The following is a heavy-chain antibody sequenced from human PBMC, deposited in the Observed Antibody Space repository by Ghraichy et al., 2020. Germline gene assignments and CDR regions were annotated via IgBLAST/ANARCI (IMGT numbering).Heavy chain of an antibody. J-gene: IGHJ5*02. CDR1: GYTFTSYY. CDR3: ASQGPHAYSSSEYNWFDP. CDR2: INPSGGST. D-gene: IGHD6-6*01. V-gene: IGHV1-46*03. Sequence: ASVKVSCKASGYTFTSYYMHWVRQAPGQGLEWMGIINPSGGSTSYAQKFQGRVTMTRDTSTSTVYMELSSLRSEDTAVYYCASQGPHAYSSSEYNWFDPWGQGTLVTVSS.